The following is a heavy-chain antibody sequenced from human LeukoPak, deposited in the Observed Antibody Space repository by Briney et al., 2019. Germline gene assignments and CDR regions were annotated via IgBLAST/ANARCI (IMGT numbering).Heavy chain of an antibody. D-gene: IGHD1-26*01. Sequence: PSETLSLTCTVSGGSISSGGYYWSWIRQHPGKGLEWIGYFYYSGSTNYNPSLKSRVTISLDTSMSQFSLRVSSVTAADTAVYYSARLASGSYGPLTPFDYWGQGTLVTVSS. CDR1: GGSISSGGYY. J-gene: IGHJ4*02. V-gene: IGHV4-61*08. CDR3: ARLASGSYGPLTPFDY. CDR2: FYYSGST.